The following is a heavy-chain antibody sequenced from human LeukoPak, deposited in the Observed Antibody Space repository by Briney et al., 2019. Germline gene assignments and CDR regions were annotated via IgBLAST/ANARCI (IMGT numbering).Heavy chain of an antibody. V-gene: IGHV1-46*01. Sequence: ASVKVSCKASGYTFTSYYMHWVRQALGQGLEWMGRINPSGGSTSYAQKFQGRVTMSRDTSTSTVYMELSRRRAEDTAVYYCVRHYYDSSGYFFAGWGQGTLVTASS. CDR1: GYTFTSYY. CDR2: INPSGGST. D-gene: IGHD3-22*01. CDR3: VRHYYDSSGYFFAG. J-gene: IGHJ4*02.